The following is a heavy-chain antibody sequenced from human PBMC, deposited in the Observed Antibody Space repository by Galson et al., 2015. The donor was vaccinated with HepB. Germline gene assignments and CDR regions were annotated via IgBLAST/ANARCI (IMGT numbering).Heavy chain of an antibody. CDR1: GFTFSSYA. CDR3: ARVRSFGFWSGYYTDGFDY. V-gene: IGHV3-30*04. CDR2: ISYDGSNK. J-gene: IGHJ4*02. D-gene: IGHD3-3*01. Sequence: SLRLSCAASGFTFSSYAMHWVRQAPGKGLEWVAVISYDGSNKYYADSVKGRFTISRDNSKNTLYLQMNSLRAEDTAVYYCARVRSFGFWSGYYTDGFDYWGQGTLVTVSS.